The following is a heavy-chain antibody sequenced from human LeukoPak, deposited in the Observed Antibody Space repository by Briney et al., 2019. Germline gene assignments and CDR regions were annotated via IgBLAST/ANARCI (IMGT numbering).Heavy chain of an antibody. CDR2: IYHSGST. V-gene: IGHV4-4*02. D-gene: IGHD3-10*01. CDR3: ARVFYYGSGSFYYYYMDV. CDR1: GGSISSSHW. Sequence: NPSETLSLTCAVSGGSISSSHWWSWVRQPPGKGLEWIGEIYHSGSTNYNPSLKSRVTISVDTSKNQFSLKLSSVTAADTAVYYCARVFYYGSGSFYYYYMDVWGKGTTVTISS. J-gene: IGHJ6*03.